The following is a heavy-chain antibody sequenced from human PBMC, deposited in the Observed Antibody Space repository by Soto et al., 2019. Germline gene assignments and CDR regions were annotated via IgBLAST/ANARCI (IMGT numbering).Heavy chain of an antibody. CDR2: TYYRSKWYN. J-gene: IGHJ6*02. V-gene: IGHV6-1*01. CDR1: GDSVSINSAA. Sequence: SQTLSLTYASSGDSVSINSAAWNWIRQSPSRGLEWLGRTYYRSKWYNDYAVSVKSRITINPDTSKNQFSLQLNSVTPEDTAVYYCARETAAAGTSGMDVWGQGTTVTVSS. CDR3: ARETAAAGTSGMDV. D-gene: IGHD6-13*01.